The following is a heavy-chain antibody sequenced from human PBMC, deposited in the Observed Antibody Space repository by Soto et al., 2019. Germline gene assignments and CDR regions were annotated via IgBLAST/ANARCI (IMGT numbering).Heavy chain of an antibody. CDR3: ARGSYGSGSQDYYYYGMDV. Sequence: PSQTLSLTCAISGDSVSSNSAAWNWIRQSPSRGLEWLGRTYYRSKWYNDYAVSVKSRITINPDTSKNQFSLQLNSVTPEDTAVYYCARGSYGSGSQDYYYYGMDVWGQGTTVTVSS. CDR2: TYYRSKWYN. CDR1: GDSVSSNSAA. J-gene: IGHJ6*02. D-gene: IGHD3-10*01. V-gene: IGHV6-1*01.